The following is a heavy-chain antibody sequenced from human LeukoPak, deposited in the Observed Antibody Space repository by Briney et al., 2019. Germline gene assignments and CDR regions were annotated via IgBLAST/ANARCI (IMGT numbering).Heavy chain of an antibody. Sequence: GGSLRLSCTASGFSFSGHWMHWARQLPGKGLVWVSRISPTGSTTSYADSVKGRFTVSRDNAKNTLYLQVNNLRAEDTAVYYCARDSYNPYYYDGTGDDAFDIWGQGTMVTVSS. CDR3: ARDSYNPYYYDGTGDDAFDI. CDR1: GFSFSGHW. D-gene: IGHD3-22*01. J-gene: IGHJ3*02. V-gene: IGHV3-74*01. CDR2: ISPTGSTT.